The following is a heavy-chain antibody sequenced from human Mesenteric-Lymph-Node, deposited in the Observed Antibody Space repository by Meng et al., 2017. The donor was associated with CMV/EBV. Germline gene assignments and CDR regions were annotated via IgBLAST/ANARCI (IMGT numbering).Heavy chain of an antibody. CDR1: GYTFTSYG. J-gene: IGHJ4*02. V-gene: IGHV1-18*01. CDR2: ISAYNGNT. CDR3: ASPLTYSGSYFDY. Sequence: ASVKVSCKASGYTFTSYGISWVRQAPGQGLEWMGWISAYNGNTNYAQKFQGRVTITADKSTSTAYMELSSLRSEDTAVYYCASPLTYSGSYFDYWGQGTLVTVSS. D-gene: IGHD1-26*01.